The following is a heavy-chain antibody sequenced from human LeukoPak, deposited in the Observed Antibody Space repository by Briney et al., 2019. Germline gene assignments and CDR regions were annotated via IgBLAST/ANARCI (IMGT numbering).Heavy chain of an antibody. CDR3: AKDQRRARYYDFWSGLLGY. D-gene: IGHD3-3*01. Sequence: PGGSLRLSCAASGFTFSSYAMSWVRQAPGKGLEWVSAISGSGGSTYYADSVKGRFTISRDNSKNTLYLQMNSLRAEDTAVYYCAKDQRRARYYDFWSGLLGYWGQGTLVTVSS. CDR2: ISGSGGST. J-gene: IGHJ4*02. CDR1: GFTFSSYA. V-gene: IGHV3-23*01.